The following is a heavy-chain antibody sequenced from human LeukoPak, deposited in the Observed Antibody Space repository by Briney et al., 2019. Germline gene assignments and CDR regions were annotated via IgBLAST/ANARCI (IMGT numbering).Heavy chain of an antibody. J-gene: IGHJ5*02. D-gene: IGHD1-1*01. Sequence: GESLKISCKGSGYSFTSYWVGWLRQMPGKGLEGMGIIYPGDSDTRYRPYFQGQVTISADKYISTAYLQWSSLKASDTAMYYCARLGRRLTPNWFDPWGQGPLVTVSS. CDR1: GYSFTSYW. V-gene: IGHV5-51*01. CDR3: ARLGRRLTPNWFDP. CDR2: IYPGDSDT.